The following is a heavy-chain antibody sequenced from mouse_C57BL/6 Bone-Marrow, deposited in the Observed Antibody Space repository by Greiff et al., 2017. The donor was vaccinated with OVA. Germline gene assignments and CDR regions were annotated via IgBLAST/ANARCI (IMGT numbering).Heavy chain of an antibody. CDR2: IRSKSNNYAT. V-gene: IGHV10-1*01. J-gene: IGHJ1*03. CDR1: GFSFNTYA. CDR3: VRLTDGYNWYFDV. Sequence: VQLKESGGGLVQPKGSLKLSCAASGFSFNTYAMNWVRQAPGKGLEWVARIRSKSNNYATYYADSVKDRFTISRDDSESMLYLQMNNLKTEDTAMYYCVRLTDGYNWYFDVWGTGTTVTVSS. D-gene: IGHD2-3*01.